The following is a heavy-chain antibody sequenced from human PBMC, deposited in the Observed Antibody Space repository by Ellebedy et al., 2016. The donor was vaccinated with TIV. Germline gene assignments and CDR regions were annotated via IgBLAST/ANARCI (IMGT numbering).Heavy chain of an antibody. J-gene: IGHJ4*02. Sequence: ASVKVSXKASSYTFTSYGISWVRQAPGQGLEWMGWISAYNGNTNYAQRLQGRVTMTTDTSTSTAYMELRSLRSDDTAVYYCARDDGSGSYYPHWGQGTLVTVSS. CDR3: ARDDGSGSYYPH. CDR2: ISAYNGNT. CDR1: SYTFTSYG. D-gene: IGHD3-10*01. V-gene: IGHV1-18*04.